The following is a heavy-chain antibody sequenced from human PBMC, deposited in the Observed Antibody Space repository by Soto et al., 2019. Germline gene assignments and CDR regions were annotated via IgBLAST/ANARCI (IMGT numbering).Heavy chain of an antibody. V-gene: IGHV3-72*01. CDR3: ARLYCSGGSCSIDS. CDR2: SRNKANSYTT. J-gene: IGHJ4*02. CDR1: GFTFSDHY. Sequence: RGSLRLSCAASGFTFSDHYMDWVRQAPGKGLEWVGRSRNKANSYTTEYAASVKGRFTISRDDSKNSVYLQMNSLKTEDTAVYHCARLYCSGGSCSIDSWGQGTLVTVSS. D-gene: IGHD2-15*01.